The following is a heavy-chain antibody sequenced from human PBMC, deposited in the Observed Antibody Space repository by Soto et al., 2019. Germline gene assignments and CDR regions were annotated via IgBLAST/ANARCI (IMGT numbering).Heavy chain of an antibody. V-gene: IGHV3-48*02. CDR3: ARVKDYHYDVRGHIGAFDI. Sequence: EVQLVESGGGLVQPGGSLRLSCAASGLIFSTDAMIWVRQAPGKGLEWIAYINSDSTLIYYADSVKGRFIISRDNAKNSLYMQMNRLRDEDTAIYYCARVKDYHYDVRGHIGAFDIWGQGTMVPVSS. D-gene: IGHD3-22*01. CDR1: GLIFSTDA. J-gene: IGHJ3*02. CDR2: INSDSTLI.